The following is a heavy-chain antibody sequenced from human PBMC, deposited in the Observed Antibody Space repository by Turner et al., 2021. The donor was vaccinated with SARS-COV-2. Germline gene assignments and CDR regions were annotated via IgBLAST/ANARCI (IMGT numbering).Heavy chain of an antibody. V-gene: IGHV4-39*01. CDR1: GGSISSSSYC. J-gene: IGHJ4*02. D-gene: IGHD3-3*01. CDR3: ARSRVSGVDDY. CDR2: MYYRGST. Sequence: QLQLQESGPGLVKPSETLSLTRTVPGGSISSSSYCWGWIRQPPGKGLEWIGSMYYRGSTYNNPSLKSRVTISVDTSKNQFSLKLSSVTAADTAVYYCARSRVSGVDDYWGQGTLVTVSS.